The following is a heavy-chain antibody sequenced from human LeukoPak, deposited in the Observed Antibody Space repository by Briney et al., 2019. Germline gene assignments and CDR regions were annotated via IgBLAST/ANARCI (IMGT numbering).Heavy chain of an antibody. Sequence: ASVKVPCKVSGDTLTKLSINWVRQAPGKGLEWMGGFVPEDGETIYAQKFQGRVIMTEDTSTDTAYMELSSLRSEDTAVYYCASMVRGVILPFDYWGQRTLVTVSS. CDR1: GDTLTKLS. V-gene: IGHV1-24*01. D-gene: IGHD3-10*01. CDR3: ASMVRGVILPFDY. J-gene: IGHJ4*02. CDR2: FVPEDGET.